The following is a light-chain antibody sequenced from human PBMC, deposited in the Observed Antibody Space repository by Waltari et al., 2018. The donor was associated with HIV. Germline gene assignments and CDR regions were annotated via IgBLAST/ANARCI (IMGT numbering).Light chain of an antibody. V-gene: IGKV3-20*01. CDR3: QHYGGSPLYT. CDR1: QTINNNF. Sequence: EIVLTQSPGTLSLSPGETAPISCRASQTINNNFFAWYQQSSGQAPRLLIYGVSSRATGIPDRFRASGSGTDFTLTISRLEPEDFAVYYCQHYGGSPLYTFGQGTKLEIK. J-gene: IGKJ2*01. CDR2: GVS.